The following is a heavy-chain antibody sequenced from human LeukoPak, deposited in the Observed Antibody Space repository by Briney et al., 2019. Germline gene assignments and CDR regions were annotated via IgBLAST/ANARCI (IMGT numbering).Heavy chain of an antibody. V-gene: IGHV1-58*01. CDR2: IVVGSGNT. CDR3: AREGFHSSGWWDY. CDR1: GFTFTSSA. J-gene: IGHJ4*02. D-gene: IGHD6-19*01. Sequence: GASVKVSCKASGFTFTSSAVQWVRQARGQRLEWIGWIVVGSGNTNYAQKFQEGVTITRDMSTSTAYMELSSLRSEDTAVYYCAREGFHSSGWWDYWGQGTLVTVSS.